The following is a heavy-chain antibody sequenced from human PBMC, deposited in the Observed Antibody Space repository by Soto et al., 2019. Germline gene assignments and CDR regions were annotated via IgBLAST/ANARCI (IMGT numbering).Heavy chain of an antibody. CDR1: GFTFSSYA. Sequence: GGSLRLSCVASGFTFSSYAMSWVRQAPGKGLEWVSAISGSGGSTYYADSVKGRFTISRDNSKNTLYLQMNSLRAEDTAVYYCAKVYSSSWYDYYYGMDVWGQGTTVTVSS. V-gene: IGHV3-23*01. CDR2: ISGSGGST. J-gene: IGHJ6*02. D-gene: IGHD6-13*01. CDR3: AKVYSSSWYDYYYGMDV.